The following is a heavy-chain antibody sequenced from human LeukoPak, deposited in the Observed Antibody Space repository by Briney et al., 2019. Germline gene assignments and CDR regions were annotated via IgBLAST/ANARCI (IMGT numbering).Heavy chain of an antibody. V-gene: IGHV4-39*07. D-gene: IGHD5-24*01. J-gene: IGHJ5*02. CDR1: GDSITGYY. CDR2: IYYTGNT. Sequence: SETLSLTCSVSGDSITGYYWGWIRQPPGKGLEWIGNIYYTGNTYYNSSLKSRVTISLDTSKNQFSLKLSSVTAADTAVYYCARDNSVRDEAWWFNPWGQGTLVTVSS. CDR3: ARDNSVRDEAWWFNP.